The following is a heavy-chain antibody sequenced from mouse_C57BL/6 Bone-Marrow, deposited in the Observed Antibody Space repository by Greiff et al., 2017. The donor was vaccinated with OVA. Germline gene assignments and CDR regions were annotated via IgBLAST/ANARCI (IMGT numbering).Heavy chain of an antibody. V-gene: IGHV14-1*01. J-gene: IGHJ3*01. D-gene: IGHD1-1*01. CDR2: IDPEDGDT. CDR3: TTPDYYGSSYPAWFAY. Sequence: VHVKQSGAELVRPGASVKLSCTASGFNIKDYYMHWVKQRPEQGLEWIGRIDPEDGDTEYAPKFQGKATMTADTSSNTAYLQLSSLTSEDTAVYYCTTPDYYGSSYPAWFAYWGQGTLVTVSA. CDR1: GFNIKDYY.